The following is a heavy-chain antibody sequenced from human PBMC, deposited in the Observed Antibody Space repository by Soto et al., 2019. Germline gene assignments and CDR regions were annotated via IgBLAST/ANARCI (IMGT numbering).Heavy chain of an antibody. V-gene: IGHV4-4*07. J-gene: IGHJ4*02. D-gene: IGHD2-21*02. CDR1: GVSVRSYT. CDR2: VFSSVSA. CDR3: ARDGMTTGDT. Sequence: SETLSLTCIVSGVSVRSYTWSWVRQPANKGLEWIGRVFSSVSATYNPSLKSRASISMDTPENRISLKLDSVTAADAGVYFCARDGMTTGDTWGPGTLV.